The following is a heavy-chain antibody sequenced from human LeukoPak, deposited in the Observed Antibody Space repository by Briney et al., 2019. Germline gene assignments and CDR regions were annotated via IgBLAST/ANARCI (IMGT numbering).Heavy chain of an antibody. Sequence: GGSVRLSCVESGFTFSNSWMHWVRQAPGKGLMWVSAIKTDGSSTSYVDSVKGRFTISRDNAKNTLYLQMNSLRAEDTATYYCVSGITATSVWGQGTLVSVSS. V-gene: IGHV3-74*01. D-gene: IGHD1-20*01. CDR2: IKTDGSST. J-gene: IGHJ4*02. CDR1: GFTFSNSW. CDR3: VSGITATSV.